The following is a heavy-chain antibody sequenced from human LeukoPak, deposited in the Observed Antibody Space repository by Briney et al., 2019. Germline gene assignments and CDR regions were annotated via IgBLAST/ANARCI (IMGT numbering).Heavy chain of an antibody. CDR3: AREGGFYRPLDY. Sequence: SETLSLTCGVSGGSVSSTNWWTWIRQPPGKGLEWIGEVHLDGRTNFNPSLKSRLTMSVDLSENHVSLKLTSVTAADTAVYYCAREGGFYRPLDYSGQGTLVAVSS. J-gene: IGHJ4*02. V-gene: IGHV4-4*02. CDR2: VHLDGRT. CDR1: GGSVSSTNW. D-gene: IGHD6-25*01.